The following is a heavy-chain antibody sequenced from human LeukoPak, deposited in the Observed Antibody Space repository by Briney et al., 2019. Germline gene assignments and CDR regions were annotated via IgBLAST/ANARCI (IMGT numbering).Heavy chain of an antibody. J-gene: IGHJ4*02. CDR3: TRPSYYYDSSGYPY. D-gene: IGHD3-22*01. Sequence: GGSLRLSCAASGFTFSDHYMDWVRQAPGKGLEWVGRTRNKANSYTTEYAASVKGRFTISRDDSKSIAYLQMNSLKTEDTAVYYCTRPSYYYDSSGYPYWGQGTLVTVSS. CDR2: TRNKANSYTT. CDR1: GFTFSDHY. V-gene: IGHV3-72*01.